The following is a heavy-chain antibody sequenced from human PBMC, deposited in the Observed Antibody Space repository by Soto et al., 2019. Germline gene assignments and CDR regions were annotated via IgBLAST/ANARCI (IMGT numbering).Heavy chain of an antibody. V-gene: IGHV3-33*01. D-gene: IGHD1-1*01. Sequence: GGSLRLSCAASGFTFSIYGMHWVRQAPGKGLEWVAVIWYDGSNKYYADSVKGRFTISRDNSKNTLYLQMNSLRAEDTAVYYCAREGLRMEVYFDYWGQGTLVTVSS. CDR2: IWYDGSNK. J-gene: IGHJ4*02. CDR1: GFTFSIYG. CDR3: AREGLRMEVYFDY.